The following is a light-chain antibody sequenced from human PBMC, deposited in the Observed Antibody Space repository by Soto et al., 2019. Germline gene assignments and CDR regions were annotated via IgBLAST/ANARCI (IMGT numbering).Light chain of an antibody. CDR3: QQYNNWPPIT. CDR1: QSVSSN. V-gene: IGKV3-15*01. J-gene: IGKJ5*01. CDR2: GAS. Sequence: EIVMTQSPATLSVSPGERATLSCRASQSVSSNLAWYQQKPGQAPRLLIYGASTRATGIPARFSGSGSETEFTLTISGLQSEDSAVYYCQQYNNWPPITFGQGTRLEIK.